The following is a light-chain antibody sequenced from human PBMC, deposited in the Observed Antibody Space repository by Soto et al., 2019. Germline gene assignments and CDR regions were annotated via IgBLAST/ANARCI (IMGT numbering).Light chain of an antibody. Sequence: EIVVTQSPGTLSLSQGEGATLSCRASQSVSSSFFAWYQQKPGQAPRLLIYGASSRATGIPDRFSGSGSGTDFTLTISRLEPEDFAVYYCQQYGSSPWTFGQGTKVETK. CDR1: QSVSSSF. J-gene: IGKJ1*01. V-gene: IGKV3-20*01. CDR2: GAS. CDR3: QQYGSSPWT.